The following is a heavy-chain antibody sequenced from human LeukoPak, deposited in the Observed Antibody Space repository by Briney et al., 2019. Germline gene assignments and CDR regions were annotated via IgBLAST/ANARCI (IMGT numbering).Heavy chain of an antibody. Sequence: GGSLRLSCAASGFTFKTYAMSWVRQAPGKGLEWVSVIYGGGSTYYADSLKGRFTISRDNSKNTLYLQMNSLRAEDAAVYYCARSDGIAAAGPFDYWGQGTLVTVS. CDR1: GFTFKTYA. D-gene: IGHD6-13*01. V-gene: IGHV3-53*01. J-gene: IGHJ4*02. CDR3: ARSDGIAAAGPFDY. CDR2: IYGGGST.